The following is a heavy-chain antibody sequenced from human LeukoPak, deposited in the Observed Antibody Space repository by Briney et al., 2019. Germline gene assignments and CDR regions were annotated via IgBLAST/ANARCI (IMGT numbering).Heavy chain of an antibody. J-gene: IGHJ4*02. CDR3: AREYCSSTSCNFDY. D-gene: IGHD2-2*01. Sequence: SETLSLTCTVSGGSISSYYWSWIRQPPGKGLEWIGYIYYSGSTNYNPSLKSRVTISVDTSKNQFSLKLSSVTAADTAVYYCAREYCSSTSCNFDYWGQGTLVTVSS. V-gene: IGHV4-59*01. CDR2: IYYSGST. CDR1: GGSISSYY.